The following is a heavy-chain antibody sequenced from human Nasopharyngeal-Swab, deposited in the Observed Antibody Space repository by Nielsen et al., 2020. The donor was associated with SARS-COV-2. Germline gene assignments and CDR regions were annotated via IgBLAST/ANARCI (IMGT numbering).Heavy chain of an antibody. CDR1: GFIFSASA. J-gene: IGHJ4*02. CDR2: IGDKDHNYAT. CDR3: TTDFYFDY. V-gene: IGHV3-73*01. Sequence: GESLKISCAASGFIFSASAIHWVRQASGKGLEWVGRIGDKDHNYATTYGPSVQGRFTSSRDDSKNTAFLQMDSLKTEDTALYYCTTDFYFDYWGQGTLVTVSS.